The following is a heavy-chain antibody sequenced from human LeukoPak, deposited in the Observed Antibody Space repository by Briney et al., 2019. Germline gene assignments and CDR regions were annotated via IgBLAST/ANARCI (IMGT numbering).Heavy chain of an antibody. CDR1: GFAFSSYG. Sequence: GGSLRLSCAASGFAFSSYGMHWVRQAPGKGLEWVAFIRYDGSNKYYADSVKGRFTISRDNSKNTLYLQMNSLRAEDTAVYYCAKVSVPAAIRSKFDYWGQGTLVTVSS. CDR3: AKVSVPAAIRSKFDY. V-gene: IGHV3-30*02. CDR2: IRYDGSNK. D-gene: IGHD2-2*01. J-gene: IGHJ4*02.